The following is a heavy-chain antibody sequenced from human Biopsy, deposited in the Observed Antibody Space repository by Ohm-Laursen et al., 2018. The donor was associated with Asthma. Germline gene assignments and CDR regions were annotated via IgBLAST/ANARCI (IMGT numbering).Heavy chain of an antibody. J-gene: IGHJ6*02. Sequence: SVKVSCNASGDSFSNYAISWVRQAPGQGLEWMGGLIPVLGTPDHAQMLEGRVTITADESTSTAYMELSSLSSEDTAVYYCARGYSGSDRIVYYYSGLEVWGQGTTVTVSS. CDR2: LIPVLGTP. CDR3: ARGYSGSDRIVYYYSGLEV. D-gene: IGHD5-12*01. V-gene: IGHV1-69*13. CDR1: GDSFSNYA.